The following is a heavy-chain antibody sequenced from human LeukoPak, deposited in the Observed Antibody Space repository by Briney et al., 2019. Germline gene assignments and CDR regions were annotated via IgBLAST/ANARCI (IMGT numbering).Heavy chain of an antibody. Sequence: SETLSLTCTVSGGSISSGGYYWSWIRQHPGKGLEWIGYIYYSGSTYYNPSLKSRVTISVDTSKSQFSLKLSSVTAADTAVYYCARIIGYRNEFDYWGQGTLVTVSS. V-gene: IGHV4-31*03. J-gene: IGHJ4*02. CDR1: GGSISSGGYY. CDR2: IYYSGST. CDR3: ARIIGYRNEFDY. D-gene: IGHD5-12*01.